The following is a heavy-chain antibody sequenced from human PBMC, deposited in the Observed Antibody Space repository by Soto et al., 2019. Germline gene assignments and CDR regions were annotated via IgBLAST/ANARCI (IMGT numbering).Heavy chain of an antibody. D-gene: IGHD3-3*01. J-gene: IGHJ6*03. CDR3: ARDKGTDFWSGYYPTSYYYYYMDV. CDR1: GYTFTSYA. V-gene: IGHV1-3*01. Sequence: QVQLVQSGAEVKKPGASVKVSCKASGYTFTSYAMHWVRQAPGQRLEWMGWINAGNGNTKYSQKFQGRVTITRDTSASTAYMELSSLRSEDTAVYYCARDKGTDFWSGYYPTSYYYYYMDVWGKGTTVNVSS. CDR2: INAGNGNT.